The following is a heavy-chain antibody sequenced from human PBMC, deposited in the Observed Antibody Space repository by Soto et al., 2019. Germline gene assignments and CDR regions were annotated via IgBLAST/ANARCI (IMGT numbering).Heavy chain of an antibody. V-gene: IGHV4-30-2*01. CDR2: IFPSGTT. CDR3: ARSREFDY. CDR1: GGCLSCATYS. J-gene: IGHJ4*02. Sequence: PSETLSLTCGVWGGCLSCATYSWNWIRQPPGKGLEWICYIFPSGTTYYNPSLKSRVTISIEVSKNQFSLSLRSLTAADKAVYYCARSREFDYWSQGTLVTVSS.